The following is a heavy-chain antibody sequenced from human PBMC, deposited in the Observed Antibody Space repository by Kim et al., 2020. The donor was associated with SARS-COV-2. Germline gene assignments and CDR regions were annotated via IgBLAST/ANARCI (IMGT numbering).Heavy chain of an antibody. D-gene: IGHD3-10*01. J-gene: IGHJ6*02. Sequence: SVKVSCKASGGTFSSYAISWVRQAPGQGLEWMGGIIPIFGTANYAQKFQGRVTITADESTSTAYMELSSLRSEDTAVYYCARDWTMVRGVRSYGMDVWGQGTTVTVSS. CDR3: ARDWTMVRGVRSYGMDV. CDR1: GGTFSSYA. CDR2: IIPIFGTA. V-gene: IGHV1-69*13.